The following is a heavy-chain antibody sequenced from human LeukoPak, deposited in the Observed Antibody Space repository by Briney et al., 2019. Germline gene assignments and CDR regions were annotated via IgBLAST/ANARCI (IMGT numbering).Heavy chain of an antibody. Sequence: SVKVSCKAFGGTFSSYAITWVRQAPGQGLEWMGRIIPIFDTANYAQNFQGRVTITTDESTSIAYMELSSLRSEDTAVYYCARGDGYGYNWFDSWGQGTLVTVSS. D-gene: IGHD5-24*01. J-gene: IGHJ5*01. V-gene: IGHV1-69*05. CDR2: IIPIFDTA. CDR3: ARGDGYGYNWFDS. CDR1: GGTFSSYA.